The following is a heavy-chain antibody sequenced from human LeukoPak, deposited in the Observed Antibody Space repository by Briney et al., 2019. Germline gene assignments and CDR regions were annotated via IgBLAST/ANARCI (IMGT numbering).Heavy chain of an antibody. CDR1: GGSISSSSYY. J-gene: IGHJ4*02. CDR3: ARVGITIFGVVLRGPIDY. CDR2: IYYSGST. D-gene: IGHD3-3*01. V-gene: IGHV4-39*01. Sequence: TSETLSLTCTVSGGSISSSSYYWGWIRQPPGKGLEWIGSIYYSGSTYYNPSLKSRVTISVDTSKNQFSLKLSSVTAADTAVYYCARVGITIFGVVLRGPIDYWGQGTLVTVSS.